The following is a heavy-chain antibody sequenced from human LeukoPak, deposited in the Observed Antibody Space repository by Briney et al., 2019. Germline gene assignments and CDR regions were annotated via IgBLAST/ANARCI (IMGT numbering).Heavy chain of an antibody. J-gene: IGHJ3*02. Sequence: PSETLSLTCTVSGVSISSSSYYWVWIRQPPGQGLEWIGGIYYSGSTYYNPSLKSRVTISVDTSKNQFSLKLSSVTAADTAVYYCARSLSGYDAFDIWGQGTMVTVSS. CDR2: IYYSGST. CDR1: GVSISSSSYY. V-gene: IGHV4-39*07. D-gene: IGHD3-22*01. CDR3: ARSLSGYDAFDI.